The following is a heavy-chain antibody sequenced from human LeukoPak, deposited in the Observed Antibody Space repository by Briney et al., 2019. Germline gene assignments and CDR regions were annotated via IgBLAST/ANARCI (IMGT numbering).Heavy chain of an antibody. CDR2: IIPIFGTA. Sequence: ASVKVSCKASGGTFSSYAVSWVRQAPGQGLEWMGGIIPIFGTANYAQKFQGRVTITADKSTSTAYMELSSLRSEDTAVYYCAREGSGSYYSYWGQGTLVTVSS. CDR1: GGTFSSYA. D-gene: IGHD3-10*01. CDR3: AREGSGSYYSY. V-gene: IGHV1-69*06. J-gene: IGHJ4*02.